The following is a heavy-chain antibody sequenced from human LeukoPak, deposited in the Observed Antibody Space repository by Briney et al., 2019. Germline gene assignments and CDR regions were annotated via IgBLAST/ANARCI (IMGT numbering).Heavy chain of an antibody. D-gene: IGHD5-12*01. CDR3: AKHSGYSGYLDY. Sequence: GRSLRLSCAASGFTFSSYGMHWVRQAPGKGLEWVAVISYDGSNKYYADSVKGRFTISRDNSKNTLYLQMNSLRAEDTVVYYCAKHSGYSGYLDYWGQGTLVTVSS. J-gene: IGHJ4*02. CDR1: GFTFSSYG. CDR2: ISYDGSNK. V-gene: IGHV3-30*18.